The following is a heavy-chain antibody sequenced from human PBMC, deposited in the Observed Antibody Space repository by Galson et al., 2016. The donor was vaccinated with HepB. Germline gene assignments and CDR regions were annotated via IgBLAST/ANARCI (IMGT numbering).Heavy chain of an antibody. CDR2: ISSSERFI. Sequence: SLRLSCAASGFTFSDYCMSWIRQAPGKGLEWVSNISSSERFIKYADSVKGRFTISRDNAKNSLYLEMNSLRAEDTAVYYCARDYGGYPGLFDYWGQGTLVTVSS. CDR1: GFTFSDYC. CDR3: ARDYGGYPGLFDY. D-gene: IGHD4-17*01. V-gene: IGHV3-11*06. J-gene: IGHJ4*02.